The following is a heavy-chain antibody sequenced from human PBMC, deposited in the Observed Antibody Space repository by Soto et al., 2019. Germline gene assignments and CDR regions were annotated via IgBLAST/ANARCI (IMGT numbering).Heavy chain of an antibody. CDR1: GGSIRSYY. J-gene: IGHJ6*02. CDR2: IYTSGTT. V-gene: IGHV4-4*07. Sequence: LSLTCTVSGGSIRSYYWSWIRQPAGKALEWIGRIYTSGTTNYNPSLKSRVTILLDASKNQFSLDLSSVTDADTAVYYCAREGSSGFGMDVWGQGTTVTVSS. CDR3: AREGSSGFGMDV. D-gene: IGHD6-25*01.